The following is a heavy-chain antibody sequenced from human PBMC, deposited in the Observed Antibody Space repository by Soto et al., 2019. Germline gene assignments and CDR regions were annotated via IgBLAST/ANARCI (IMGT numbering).Heavy chain of an antibody. CDR2: ISYDGSNK. CDR1: GFTFSSYG. V-gene: IGHV3-30*18. D-gene: IGHD3-22*01. J-gene: IGHJ3*02. Sequence: GGSLRLSCAASGFTFSSYGMHWVRQAPGKGLEWVAVISYDGSNKYYADSVKGRFTISRDNSKNTLYLQMNSLRAEDTAVYYCAKDLLGYYDSSGEGAFDIWGQGTMVTVSS. CDR3: AKDLLGYYDSSGEGAFDI.